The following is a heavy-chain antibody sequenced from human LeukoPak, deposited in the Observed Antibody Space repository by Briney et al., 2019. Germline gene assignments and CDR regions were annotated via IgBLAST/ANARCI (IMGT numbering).Heavy chain of an antibody. D-gene: IGHD6-13*01. Sequence: SVTVSCKASGGTFRSHAISWVRQAPGQGLEWMGGIIPIFGTTHYAQKFQGRVTITTDESTSTAYMELSSLRSEDTAVYYCARVVGIAAAGIKGDWFDPWGQGTLVTVSS. CDR3: ARVVGIAAAGIKGDWFDP. J-gene: IGHJ5*02. CDR2: IIPIFGTT. CDR1: GGTFRSHA. V-gene: IGHV1-69*05.